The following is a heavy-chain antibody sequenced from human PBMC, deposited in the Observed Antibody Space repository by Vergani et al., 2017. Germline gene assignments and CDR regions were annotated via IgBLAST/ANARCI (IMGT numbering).Heavy chain of an antibody. V-gene: IGHV1-46*03. CDR3: ARVAARGYYYYYMDV. CDR2: INPSGGST. Sequence: QVQLVQSGAEVKKPGASVKVSCKASGYTFTSYYMHWVRQAPGQGLEWRGIINPSGGSTSYAQKFQGRVTMTRDTSTSTVYMELGSLRSEDTAVYYCARVAARGYYYYYMDVWGKGTTVTVSS. J-gene: IGHJ6*03. D-gene: IGHD6-6*01. CDR1: GYTFTSYY.